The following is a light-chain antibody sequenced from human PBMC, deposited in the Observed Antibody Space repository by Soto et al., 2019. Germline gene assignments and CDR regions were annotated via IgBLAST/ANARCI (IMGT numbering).Light chain of an antibody. Sequence: EIVMTQSPATLSVSPGERATLSCRASQDISTNLAWYQQKPGQAPRLLIYGASTRATGIPARFSGSGSGTEFTLTISSLRSEDFAVYYCQQYDNWLRTFGQGTKV. CDR2: GAS. CDR3: QQYDNWLRT. V-gene: IGKV3-15*01. CDR1: QDISTN. J-gene: IGKJ1*01.